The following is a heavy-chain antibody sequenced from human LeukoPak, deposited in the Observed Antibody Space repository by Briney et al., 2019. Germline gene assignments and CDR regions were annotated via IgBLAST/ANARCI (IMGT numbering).Heavy chain of an antibody. D-gene: IGHD4/OR15-4a*01. CDR1: GGSVSSHS. Sequence: SETLSLTCTVSGGSVSSHSWSWIRQPPGKGLEWIGYIYNSGITNYNPSLKSRVTMSVDTSKNQFSLVLRSVTAADTAVYYCARDHLPAGAPGYYMDVGGKGTTVTVS. CDR3: ARDHLPAGAPGYYMDV. CDR2: IYNSGIT. V-gene: IGHV4-59*02. J-gene: IGHJ6*03.